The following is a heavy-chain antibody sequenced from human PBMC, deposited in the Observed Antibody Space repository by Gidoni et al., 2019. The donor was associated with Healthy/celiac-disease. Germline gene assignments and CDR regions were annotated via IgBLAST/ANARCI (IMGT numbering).Heavy chain of an antibody. V-gene: IGHV1-69*06. Sequence: QVQLVQSGAGVKKPGSSVKVSCKASGGTFSSYAISWVRQAPGQGLEWMGGIIPIFGTANYAQKFQGRVTITADKSTSTAYMELSSLRSEDTAVYYCARDVGGGEYYYYYMDVWGKGTTVTVSS. CDR2: IIPIFGTA. J-gene: IGHJ6*03. D-gene: IGHD2-15*01. CDR3: ARDVGGGEYYYYYMDV. CDR1: GGTFSSYA.